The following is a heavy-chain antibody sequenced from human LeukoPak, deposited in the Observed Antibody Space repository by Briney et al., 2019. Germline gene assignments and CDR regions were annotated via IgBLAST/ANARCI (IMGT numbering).Heavy chain of an antibody. CDR3: ARDLVDTAPGFAD. V-gene: IGHV3-48*01. J-gene: IGHJ4*02. D-gene: IGHD5-18*01. Sequence: GGSLRLSCAASGFTFSSYSMNWVRQAPGKGLEWVSYISSSSSTIYYADSVKGRFTISRDNAKNSLYLQMNSLRAEDTAVYYCARDLVDTAPGFADWGQGTLVTVSS. CDR1: GFTFSSYS. CDR2: ISSSSSTI.